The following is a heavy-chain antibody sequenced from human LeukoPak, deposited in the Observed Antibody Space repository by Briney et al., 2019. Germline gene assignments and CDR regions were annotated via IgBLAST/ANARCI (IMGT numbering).Heavy chain of an antibody. CDR3: VRAAFDI. V-gene: IGHV3-74*01. J-gene: IGHJ3*02. CDR2: ISGGGETT. CDR1: GFDCGGAC. Sequence: GGSLRLSCATSGFDCGGACGMGWVRQAPEKGLEWVSTISGGGETTHYADSVKGRFTISRDNAKNTLYLQMNSLRAEDTAVYYCVRAAFDIWGQGTMVTVSS.